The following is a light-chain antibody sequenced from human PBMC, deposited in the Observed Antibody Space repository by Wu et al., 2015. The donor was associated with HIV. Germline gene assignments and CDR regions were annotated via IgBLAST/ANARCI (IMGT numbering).Light chain of an antibody. J-gene: IGKJ1*01. V-gene: IGKV3-15*01. CDR1: QSVSSN. CDR3: QQYNNWPRT. CDR2: DAS. Sequence: VMTQSPATLSVSPGERATLSCRASQSVSSNLAWFQQKPGQAPRLLIYDASTRATDIPARFSGSGSGTEFTLTISSMQSEDFAVYSCQQYNNWPRTFGQGTKVEIK.